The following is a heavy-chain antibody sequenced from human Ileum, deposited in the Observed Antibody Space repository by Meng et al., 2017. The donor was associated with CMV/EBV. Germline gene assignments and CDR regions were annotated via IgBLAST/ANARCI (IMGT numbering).Heavy chain of an antibody. CDR3: GRVAVAGTRTDVDF. V-gene: IGHV4-30-2*01. D-gene: IGHD6-19*01. CDR2: IYYSGSS. J-gene: IGHJ4*02. CDR1: GGSIISCDNP. Sequence: SGGSIISCDNPWTWIRQPPGKGLEWIGYIYYSGSSYYNPSLKSRVSISIDGSKNQFSLNLNSVSDADTAVYFCGRVAVAGTRTDVDFWGQGTLVTVSS.